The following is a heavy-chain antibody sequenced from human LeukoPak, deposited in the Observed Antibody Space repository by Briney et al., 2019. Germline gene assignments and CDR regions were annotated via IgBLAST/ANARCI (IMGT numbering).Heavy chain of an antibody. CDR3: ATAYGSGTDFYY. CDR1: GYTXTGYY. V-gene: IGHV1-2*02. CDR2: INPNSGGT. Sequence: ASVKVSCKASGYTXTGYYMRWVRQAPGQGLEWMGWINPNSGGTNYAQKFQGRVTMTRDTSISTAYMELSRLRSDDTAVYYCATAYGSGTDFYYWGQGTLVTVSS. D-gene: IGHD3-10*01. J-gene: IGHJ4*02.